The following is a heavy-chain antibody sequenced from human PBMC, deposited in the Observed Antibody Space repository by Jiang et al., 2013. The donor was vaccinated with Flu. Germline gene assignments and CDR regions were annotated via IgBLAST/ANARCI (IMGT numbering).Heavy chain of an antibody. CDR1: GFTFSSYG. D-gene: IGHD3-22*01. CDR2: IRYDGSNK. CDR3: AKDYYDSSGYYPSFDY. V-gene: IGHV3-30*02. J-gene: IGHJ4*02. Sequence: RLSCAASGFTFSSYGMHWVRQAPGKGLEWVAFIRYDGSNKYYADSVKGRFTISRDNSKNTLYLQMNSLRPEDTAVYYCAKDYYDSSGYYPSFDYWGQGTLVTVSS.